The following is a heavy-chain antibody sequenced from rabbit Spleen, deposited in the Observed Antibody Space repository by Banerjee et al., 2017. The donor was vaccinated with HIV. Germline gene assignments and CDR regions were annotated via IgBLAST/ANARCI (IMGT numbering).Heavy chain of an antibody. CDR1: GFSFSTNYW. CDR3: AREAGSGDYIDGYSNL. D-gene: IGHD8-1*01. V-gene: IGHV1S45*01. Sequence: QEQLVESGGGLVKPGASLTLTCTASGFSFSTNYWMCWVRQAPGKGLEWIGCIYTGSTKTSYAGWAEGRLSITTSSSTTMTLQLTSLPAAATAAYFCAREAGSGDYIDGYSNLWGPGTLVTVS. CDR2: IYTGSTKT. J-gene: IGHJ4*01.